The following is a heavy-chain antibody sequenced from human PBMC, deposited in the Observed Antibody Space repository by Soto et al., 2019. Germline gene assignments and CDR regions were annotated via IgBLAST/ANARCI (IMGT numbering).Heavy chain of an antibody. CDR1: GGTLSDHG. Sequence: QVQLEQSGAEVKKPGSSVKVSCKASGGTLSDHGVAWLRQAPGQGLEWMGGTIPVFNTAKYAQKLQGRVTVTADKFKNIASMELSSLRSEDTAFYFCARGVYGSGNYYTGPSAFDIWGQGTVVIVSS. D-gene: IGHD3-10*01. CDR3: ARGVYGSGNYYTGPSAFDI. CDR2: TIPVFNTA. J-gene: IGHJ3*02. V-gene: IGHV1-69*06.